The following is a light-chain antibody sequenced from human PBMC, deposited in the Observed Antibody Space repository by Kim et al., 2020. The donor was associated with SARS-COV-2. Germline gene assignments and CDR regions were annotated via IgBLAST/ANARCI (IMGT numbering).Light chain of an antibody. J-gene: IGKJ2*01. CDR1: QGISTF. CDR2: GAS. CDR3: LQHKSSPYT. Sequence: SASVGDRVTITCRASQGISTFLAWFQQKPGKVPKRLIYGASSLQSGVPSRFSGSGSGTEFTLTISSLQPEDFATYYCLQHKSSPYTFGQGTKLEI. V-gene: IGKV1-17*03.